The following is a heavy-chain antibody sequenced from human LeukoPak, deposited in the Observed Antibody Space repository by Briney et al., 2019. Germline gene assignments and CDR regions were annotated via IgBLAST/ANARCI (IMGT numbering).Heavy chain of an antibody. CDR2: INPNSGGT. V-gene: IGHV1-2*02. CDR1: GYTFTGYY. J-gene: IGHJ4*02. CDR3: ASTFGYCSSTSCYTGGYYFDY. D-gene: IGHD2-2*02. Sequence: ASVKVSCKASGYTFTGYYMHWVRQSPGQGLKWMGWINPNSGGTNCAQKFQGRVTMTRDTSISTAYMELSRLRSDDTAVYYCASTFGYCSSTSCYTGGYYFDYWGQGTLVTVSS.